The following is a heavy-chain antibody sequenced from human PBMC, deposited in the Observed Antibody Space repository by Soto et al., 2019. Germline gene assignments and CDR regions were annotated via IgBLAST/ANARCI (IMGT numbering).Heavy chain of an antibody. Sequence: GGSLRLSCAASGFTFSSYAMSWVRQAPGKGLEWVSAISGSGGSTYYADSVKGRFTISRDNSKNTLYLQMNSLRAEDTAVYYCAKGDYIWGSYRDYYYYYMDVWGKGTTVTVSS. V-gene: IGHV3-23*01. J-gene: IGHJ6*03. CDR3: AKGDYIWGSYRDYYYYYMDV. CDR1: GFTFSSYA. D-gene: IGHD3-16*02. CDR2: ISGSGGST.